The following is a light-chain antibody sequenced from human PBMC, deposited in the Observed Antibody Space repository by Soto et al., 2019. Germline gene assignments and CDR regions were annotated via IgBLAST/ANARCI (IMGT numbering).Light chain of an antibody. CDR3: QSYDSNLNAVV. J-gene: IGLJ2*01. CDR1: SSNIGAGYD. Sequence: QSVLTQPPSVSGAPGQRVTISCTGSSSNIGAGYDVHWYQQLPGTAPKLLIYGNSNRPSGVPHRFSGSKSGTSASLAITGLQADDEADYYCQSYDSNLNAVVYGGGTKLTVL. V-gene: IGLV1-40*01. CDR2: GNS.